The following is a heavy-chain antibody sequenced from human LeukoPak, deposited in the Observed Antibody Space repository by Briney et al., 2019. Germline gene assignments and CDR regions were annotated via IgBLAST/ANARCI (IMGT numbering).Heavy chain of an antibody. V-gene: IGHV3-53*01. CDR2: IYSGGGT. CDR1: GFTVCRNY. Sequence: GVSLRLSCAASGFTVCRNYMHWVRQAPGKGLEWVSIIYSGGGTSYADSVKGRFIISRDNSKNTLYLQMNSLRAQDTAVYYCATYSSSSDYFDYWGQGTLVTVSS. J-gene: IGHJ4*02. D-gene: IGHD6-6*01. CDR3: ATYSSSSDYFDY.